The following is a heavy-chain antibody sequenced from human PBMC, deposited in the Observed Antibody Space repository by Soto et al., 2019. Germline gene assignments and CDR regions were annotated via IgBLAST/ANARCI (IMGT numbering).Heavy chain of an antibody. V-gene: IGHV2-5*02. CDR2: IYWDDDK. J-gene: IGHJ4*02. Sequence: QITLKASGPTLVKPTQTLTLTCTLSGFSLSTSGVGVGWIRQPQGKALEGLALIYWDDDKRYRPSLKSRLTNTKDTSKNQVVLTMTNMDPVDTAAYFSAHEYSSNYYFDYWGQGTLVTVSS. CDR3: AHEYSSNYYFDY. D-gene: IGHD5-18*01. CDR1: GFSLSTSGVG.